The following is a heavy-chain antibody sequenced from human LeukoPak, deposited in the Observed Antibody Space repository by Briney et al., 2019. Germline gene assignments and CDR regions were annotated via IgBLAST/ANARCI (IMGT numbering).Heavy chain of an antibody. CDR1: GFTFSSYG. CDR2: ISYDGSNK. D-gene: IGHD3-22*01. CDR3: AKGAHAYYYDSSGYYHIDAFDI. Sequence: GRSLRLSCAASGFTFSSYGMHWVRQAPGKGLEWVAVISYDGSNKYYADSVKGRFTISRDNSKNTLYLQMNSLRAEDTAVYYCAKGAHAYYYDSSGYYHIDAFDIWAQGTMVTVSS. J-gene: IGHJ3*02. V-gene: IGHV3-30*18.